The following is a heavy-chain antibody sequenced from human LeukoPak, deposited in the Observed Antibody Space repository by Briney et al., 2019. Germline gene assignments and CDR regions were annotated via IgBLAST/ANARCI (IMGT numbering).Heavy chain of an antibody. CDR3: AKLHSATITADFDN. CDR2: ISIGGDYT. CDR1: GFKFSGYA. V-gene: IGHV3-23*01. Sequence: GGSLRLSYAASGFKFSGYAMSWVRQAPGKGLEWVSGISIGGDYTYYADSVQGRFTISRDNSKNTLFLQMSNLRAEDTAKYYCAKLHSATITADFDNWGQGSLVIVSS. D-gene: IGHD1-14*01. J-gene: IGHJ4*02.